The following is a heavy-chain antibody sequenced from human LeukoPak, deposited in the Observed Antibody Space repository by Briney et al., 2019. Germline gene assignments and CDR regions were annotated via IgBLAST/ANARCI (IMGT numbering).Heavy chain of an antibody. CDR1: GYTFTSYY. V-gene: IGHV1-8*03. CDR3: VREGLDY. CDR2: MNPNSGNT. J-gene: IGHJ4*02. Sequence: ASVKVSCKASGYTFTSYYMHWVRQAPGQGLEWIGYMNPNSGNTVYAQKFQGRVTITTDTSITTAYMELSNLRSEDTAVYYCVREGLDYWGQGTLVTVSS.